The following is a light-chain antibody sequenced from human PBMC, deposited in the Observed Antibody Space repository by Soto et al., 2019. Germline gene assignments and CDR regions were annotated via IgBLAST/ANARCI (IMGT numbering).Light chain of an antibody. CDR3: QVWDSSSDVV. CDR2: DDS. V-gene: IGLV3-21*02. CDR1: NIGSKS. J-gene: IGLJ2*01. Sequence: SYELTQPPSVSVAPGQTARITCGGNNIGSKSMHWYQQKPGQAPVLVVYDDSDRPSGIPERFSGSNSGNTATLTISRVEDGDEADYYCQVWDSSSDVVFGGGTKLTVL.